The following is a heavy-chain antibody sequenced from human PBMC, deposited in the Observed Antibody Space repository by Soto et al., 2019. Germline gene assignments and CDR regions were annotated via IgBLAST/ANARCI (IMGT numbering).Heavy chain of an antibody. Sequence: ASVKVSCKASGNTFPSNGSSWGRQAPGQGREWMGIINTSGGSTSYAQKFQGRVTMTRDTSTSTVYMELSSLRSEDTAVYYCASLSIAVAGTQDYWGQGTLVTVSS. V-gene: IGHV1-46*01. CDR2: INTSGGST. CDR1: GNTFPSNG. J-gene: IGHJ4*02. CDR3: ASLSIAVAGTQDY. D-gene: IGHD6-19*01.